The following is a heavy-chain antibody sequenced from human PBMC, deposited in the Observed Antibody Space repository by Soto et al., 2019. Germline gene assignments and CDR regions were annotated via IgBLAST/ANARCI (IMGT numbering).Heavy chain of an antibody. Sequence: QVQLVQSGAEVKKPGSSVRVSCKASGGTFSGYSFSWGRQAPGQGLEWMGMITPVFDIIEYAQKFQGRVTITADESTNTVYMDLTSLRSEDTAVYYCARDVRFFHPWGQGTLVTVSS. CDR1: GGTFSGYS. CDR3: ARDVRFFHP. V-gene: IGHV1-69*18. D-gene: IGHD3-10*01. J-gene: IGHJ5*02. CDR2: ITPVFDII.